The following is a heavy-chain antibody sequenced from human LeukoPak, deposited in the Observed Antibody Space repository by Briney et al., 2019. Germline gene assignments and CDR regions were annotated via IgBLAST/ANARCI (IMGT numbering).Heavy chain of an antibody. CDR1: GFTFSDAW. V-gene: IGHV3-15*01. D-gene: IGHD3-22*01. J-gene: IGHJ5*02. Sequence: GGSLRLSCAASGFTFSDAWMSWVRQAPRKGLEWVGRIKSKTDGGTTDYAAPVKGRFTISRDDSKNTLYLQMNSLKTEDTAVYYCTTDKNYDSSGFDPWGQGTLVTVSS. CDR3: TTDKNYDSSGFDP. CDR2: IKSKTDGGTT.